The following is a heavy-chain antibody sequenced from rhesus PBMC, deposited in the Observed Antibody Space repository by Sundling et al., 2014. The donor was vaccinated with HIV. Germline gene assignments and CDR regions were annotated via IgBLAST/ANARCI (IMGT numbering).Heavy chain of an antibody. J-gene: IGHJ4*01. CDR1: GGSISSSNW. Sequence: QVQLQEAGPPVVKPSETLSLTCAVSGGSISSSNWWTWIRQSPGKGLEWIGGVYGSGGVTEYNPSLKSRVTISRDTSKNQFSLKLRSVTAADTAVYYCARDGWKLGESIDQWGQGVLVTVSS. D-gene: IGHD1-1*01. CDR3: ARDGWKLGESIDQ. V-gene: IGHV4-93*01. CDR2: VYGSGGVT.